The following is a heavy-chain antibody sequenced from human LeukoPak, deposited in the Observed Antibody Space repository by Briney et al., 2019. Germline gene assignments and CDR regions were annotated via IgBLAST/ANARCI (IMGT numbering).Heavy chain of an antibody. Sequence: PGGSLRLSCADSQFTFNGSWMNWVRQAPGKGLEWVANMDPTGSQKRYVDSVRGRFTISKDNPGASLYLDMHSLRAEETAIYYGAIWTSGNYWGQGTLVTVSS. J-gene: IGHJ4*02. CDR1: QFTFNGSW. D-gene: IGHD1-1*01. V-gene: IGHV3-7*01. CDR3: AIWTSGNY. CDR2: MDPTGSQK.